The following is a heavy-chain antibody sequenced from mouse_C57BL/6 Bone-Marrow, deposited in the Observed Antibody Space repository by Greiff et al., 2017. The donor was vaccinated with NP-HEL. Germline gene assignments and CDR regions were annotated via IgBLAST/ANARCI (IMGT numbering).Heavy chain of an antibody. CDR3: TTGVYYDYDGYAMDY. CDR2: IDPEDGDT. D-gene: IGHD2-4*01. CDR1: GFNIKDYY. J-gene: IGHJ4*01. V-gene: IGHV14-1*01. Sequence: VQLQQSGAELVRPGASVKLSCTASGFNIKDYYMHWVKQRPEQGLEWIGRIDPEDGDTEYAPKFQGKATMTADTSSNTAYLQLSSLTSEDTAVYYCTTGVYYDYDGYAMDYWGQGTSVTGSS.